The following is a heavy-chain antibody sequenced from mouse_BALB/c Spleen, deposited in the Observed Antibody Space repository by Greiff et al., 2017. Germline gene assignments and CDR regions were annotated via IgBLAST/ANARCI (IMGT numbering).Heavy chain of an antibody. J-gene: IGHJ2*01. V-gene: IGHV5-6*01. CDR1: GFTFSSYG. CDR2: ISSGGSYT. Sequence: EVQLVESGGDLVKPGGSLKLSCAASGFTFSSYGMSWVRQTPDKRLEWVATISSGGSYTYYPDSVKGRFTISRDNAKNTLYLQMSSLKSEDTAMYYCARHGNPYYFDYWGQGTTLTVSS. CDR3: ARHGNPYYFDY. D-gene: IGHD2-1*01.